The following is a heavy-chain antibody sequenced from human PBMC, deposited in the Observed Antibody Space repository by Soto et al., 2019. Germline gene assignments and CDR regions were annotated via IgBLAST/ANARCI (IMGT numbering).Heavy chain of an antibody. CDR2: ISGSGGST. CDR1: GFTFSSYA. Sequence: EVQLLESGGGLVQPGGSLRLSCAASGFTFSSYAMSWVRQAPGKGLEWVSAISGSGGSTYYADSVKGRFTISRDNSKNTLYLQMNSLRDEDTDVYYCAKADCSSTSCYPDLISYYYYYYMDVWGKGTTVTVSS. V-gene: IGHV3-23*01. J-gene: IGHJ6*03. D-gene: IGHD2-2*01. CDR3: AKADCSSTSCYPDLISYYYYYYMDV.